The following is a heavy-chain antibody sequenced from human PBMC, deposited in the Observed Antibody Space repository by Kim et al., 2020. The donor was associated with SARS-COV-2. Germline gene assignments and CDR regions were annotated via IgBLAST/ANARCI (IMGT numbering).Heavy chain of an antibody. CDR3: AKDGWGASGMGA. CDR1: GFMFSSCA. D-gene: IGHD1-26*01. CDR2: ISHDGSST. J-gene: IGHJ6*02. Sequence: GGSLRLSCAASGFMFSSCAMPWVRQAPGKGPEWVASISHDGSSTHYTGAVRGRFTISRDDSKNTVFLRMNSLRVEDTALYYCAKDGWGASGMGAWGPGT. V-gene: IGHV3-23*01.